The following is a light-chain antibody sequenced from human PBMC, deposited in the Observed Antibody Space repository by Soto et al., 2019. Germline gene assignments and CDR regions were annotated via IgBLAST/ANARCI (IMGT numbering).Light chain of an antibody. Sequence: EIVMTQSPATLSVSPGERATLSCRASQGVSSNLAWYQQKPGQAPRLLIYGASTTATGSPARFSGSGSGIEFTITISSLPSEDFAVYYCQQYNNWTPETFGQGTKLEIK. V-gene: IGKV3-15*01. CDR3: QQYNNWTPET. CDR2: GAS. J-gene: IGKJ2*01. CDR1: QGVSSN.